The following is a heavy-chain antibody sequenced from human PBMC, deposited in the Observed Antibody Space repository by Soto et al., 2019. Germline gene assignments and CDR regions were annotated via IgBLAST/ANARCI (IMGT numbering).Heavy chain of an antibody. V-gene: IGHV3-64*01. CDR1: GFTFSSYA. CDR2: ISSNGGST. J-gene: IGHJ3*02. CDR3: ARSRRSHLLRFLEWSASDI. Sequence: GGSLRLSCAASGFTFSSYAMHWVRQAPGKGLEYVSAISSNGGSTYYANSVKGRFTISRDNSKNTLYLQMGSLRAEDMAVYYCARSRRSHLLRFLEWSASDIWGQGTMVTVSS. D-gene: IGHD3-3*01.